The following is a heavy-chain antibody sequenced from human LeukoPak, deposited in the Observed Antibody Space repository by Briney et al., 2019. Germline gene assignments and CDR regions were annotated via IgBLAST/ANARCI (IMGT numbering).Heavy chain of an antibody. CDR3: ATISPVYCSSTVCFGGFFDY. V-gene: IGHV3-48*03. D-gene: IGHD2-2*01. Sequence: PGGSLRLSCAASGFTFSSYGMNWVRQAPGKGLEWISYISGSGGTIYYADSVKGRFTISRDNAKNSLYLQMNGLRAEDTAVYYCATISPVYCSSTVCFGGFFDYWGQGTLVTVSS. J-gene: IGHJ4*02. CDR2: ISGSGGTI. CDR1: GFTFSSYG.